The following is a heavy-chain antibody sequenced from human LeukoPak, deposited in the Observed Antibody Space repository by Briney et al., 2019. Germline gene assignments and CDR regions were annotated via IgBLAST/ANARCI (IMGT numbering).Heavy chain of an antibody. Sequence: GGSLSLSCAASGFTFSNYAMNWVRQAPGRGLEWVSAISGSGGSIYYADSVGGRFTISRDNSKNTLYLQMNSLRAEDTAVYYCAKDLAGSGSYSFDYWGQGTLVTVSS. V-gene: IGHV3-23*01. CDR3: AKDLAGSGSYSFDY. D-gene: IGHD1-26*01. CDR2: ISGSGGSI. CDR1: GFTFSNYA. J-gene: IGHJ4*02.